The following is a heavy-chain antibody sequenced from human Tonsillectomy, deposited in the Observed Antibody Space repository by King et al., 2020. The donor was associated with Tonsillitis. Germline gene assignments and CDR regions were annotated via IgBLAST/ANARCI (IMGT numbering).Heavy chain of an antibody. CDR3: ATFPKIVGASSIVRARDAFDI. D-gene: IGHD1-26*01. V-gene: IGHV1-24*01. J-gene: IGHJ3*02. CDR1: GYTLTELS. Sequence: QLVQSGAEVKKPGASVKVSCKVSGYTLTELSMHWVRQAPGKGLEWMGGFDPEDGETIYAQKFQGRVTMTEDTSTDTAYMELSSLRSEDTAVYYCATFPKIVGASSIVRARDAFDIWGQGTMVTVSS. CDR2: FDPEDGET.